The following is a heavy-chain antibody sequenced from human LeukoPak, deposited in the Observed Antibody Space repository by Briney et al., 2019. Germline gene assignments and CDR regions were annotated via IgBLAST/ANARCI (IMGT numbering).Heavy chain of an antibody. J-gene: IGHJ4*02. D-gene: IGHD3-22*01. V-gene: IGHV1-18*01. CDR1: GYTFTSYG. CDR2: ISAYNGNT. Sequence: ASVKVSCRASGYTFTSYGISWVRQAPGQGLEWMGWISAYNGNTNYAQKLQGRVTMTTDTSTSTAYMELRSLRSDDTAVYYCARDGALYYDSSGYLDYWSQGTLVTVSS. CDR3: ARDGALYYDSSGYLDY.